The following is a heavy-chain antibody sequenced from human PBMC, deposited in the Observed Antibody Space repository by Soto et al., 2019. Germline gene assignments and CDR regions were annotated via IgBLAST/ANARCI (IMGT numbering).Heavy chain of an antibody. D-gene: IGHD5-18*01. Sequence: QVQLQESGPGLVKPSGTLSVTCAVSGGSISNSNWWNWVRQPPGKGLEWIGEIYHSGSTNYNPSLRCRVTISLDKSKNQFSLRVKSVTAADTPEYYCARAWPSVDSYGSGVMDVWGQGTTVTVSS. CDR3: ARAWPSVDSYGSGVMDV. V-gene: IGHV4-4*02. CDR2: IYHSGST. CDR1: GGSISNSNW. J-gene: IGHJ6*02.